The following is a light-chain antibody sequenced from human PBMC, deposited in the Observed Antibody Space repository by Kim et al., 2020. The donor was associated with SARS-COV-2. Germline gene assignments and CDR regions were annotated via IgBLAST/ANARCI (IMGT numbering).Light chain of an antibody. CDR3: AAWDDSLNAWL. V-gene: IGLV1-44*01. J-gene: IGLJ3*02. Sequence: QSVLAQPPSASGTPGQRVTISCSGSSSNIGSNNVNWYHQVPGTAPKLLMYGNSHRPSGVPDRFSGSKSGTSASLAISGLQSEDEANYYCAAWDDSLNAWLFGGGTQLTVL. CDR2: GNS. CDR1: SSNIGSNN.